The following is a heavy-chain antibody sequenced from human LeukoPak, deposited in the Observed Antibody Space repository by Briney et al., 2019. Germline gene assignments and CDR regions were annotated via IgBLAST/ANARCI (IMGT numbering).Heavy chain of an antibody. D-gene: IGHD2-15*01. V-gene: IGHV3-30*04. J-gene: IGHJ4*02. CDR3: ARDSGRREDY. Sequence: GGSLRLSCAASGFTFSSYAMHWVRQAPGKGLEWVAVISYDGSNKYYADSVKGRFTISRDNSKNTLYLQMNSLRAEDTAVYYCARDSGRREDYWGQGALVTVSS. CDR1: GFTFSSYA. CDR2: ISYDGSNK.